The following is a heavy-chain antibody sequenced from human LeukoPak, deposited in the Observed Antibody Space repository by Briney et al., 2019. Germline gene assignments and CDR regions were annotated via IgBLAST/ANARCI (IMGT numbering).Heavy chain of an antibody. CDR2: IKQDGSEK. J-gene: IGHJ6*03. CDR3: ARANIITFGGVFGPYYYYYMDV. D-gene: IGHD3-16*02. V-gene: IGHV3-7*01. CDR1: GFTFSSYW. Sequence: GGSLRLSCAASGFTFSSYWMSWVRQAPGKGLEWVANIKQDGSEKYYVDSVKGRFTISRDNAKNSLYLQMNSLRAEDTAVYYCARANIITFGGVFGPYYYYYMDVWGKGTTVTVSS.